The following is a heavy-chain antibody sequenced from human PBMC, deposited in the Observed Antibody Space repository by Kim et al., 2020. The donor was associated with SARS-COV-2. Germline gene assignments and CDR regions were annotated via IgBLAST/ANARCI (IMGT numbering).Heavy chain of an antibody. CDR1: GGSISSGRFY. V-gene: IGHV4-61*02. J-gene: IGHJ5*02. CDR3: ARGIDLAGPNWFDP. Sequence: SETLSLTCTVSGGSISSGRFYWSWVRQPAGKGLEWIGRIHTSGTVNYNASLKSRGSISLDTSKNEISLELKSVTAADSAVYYCARGIDLAGPNWFDPWGQGTLVIVSS. CDR2: IHTSGTV.